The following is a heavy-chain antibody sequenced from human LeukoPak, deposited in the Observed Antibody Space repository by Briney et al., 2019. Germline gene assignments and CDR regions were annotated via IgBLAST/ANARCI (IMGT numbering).Heavy chain of an antibody. J-gene: IGHJ5*02. Sequence: SETLSLTCTVSGGSISSSSYYWGWIRQPPGKGLEWIGSIYYSGSTYHNPSLKSRVTISVDTSKNQFSLKLTSVTPADTAVYYCARDPNSTGGYSGSRRGFNWFDPWGQGTLVTVSS. V-gene: IGHV4-39*07. CDR2: IYYSGST. CDR3: ARDPNSTGGYSGSRRGFNWFDP. CDR1: GGSISSSSYY. D-gene: IGHD1-26*01.